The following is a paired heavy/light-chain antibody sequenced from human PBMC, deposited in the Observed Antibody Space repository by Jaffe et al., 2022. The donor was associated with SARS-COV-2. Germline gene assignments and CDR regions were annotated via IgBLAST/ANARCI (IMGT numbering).Light chain of an antibody. Sequence: EIVLTQSPGTLSLSPGERVTLSCRASQSVSSNYLAWYQQTPGQAPRLLIYGASSRATGIPDRFSGSGSGTDFTLTISRLEPEDFAVYYCQQYGNSPFTFGPGTKMDIK. V-gene: IGKV3-20*01. CDR2: GAS. CDR1: QSVSSNY. CDR3: QQYGNSPFT. J-gene: IGKJ3*01.
Heavy chain of an antibody. CDR1: GLTLSTYA. CDR2: ISGSGGNI. J-gene: IGHJ6*03. D-gene: IGHD5-12*01. V-gene: IGHV3-23*04. CDR3: AKGSQLRSSRRGLVGTTRVTVEDYYYMDV. Sequence: EVQLVESGGGLVQPGGSLRLSCAASGLTLSTYAMSWVRQAPGKGLEWVSAISGSGGNIFYADSVKGRFTISRDSSKNTLYLQMSTLRAEDTAVYYCAKGSQLRSSRRGLVGTTRVTVEDYYYMDVWGKGTTVTVSS.